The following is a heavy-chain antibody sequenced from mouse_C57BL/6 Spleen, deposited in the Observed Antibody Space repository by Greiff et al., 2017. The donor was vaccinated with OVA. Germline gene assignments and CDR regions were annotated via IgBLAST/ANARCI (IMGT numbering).Heavy chain of an antibody. V-gene: IGHV1-26*01. J-gene: IGHJ1*03. Sequence: EVQLQQSGPELVKPGASVKISCKASGYTFTDYYMNWVKQSHGKSLEWIGDINPNNGGTSYNQKFKGKATLTVDKSSITAYMELRSLTSEDSAVYYCARYEDPWYFDVWGTGTTVTVSS. CDR3: ARYEDPWYFDV. D-gene: IGHD2-12*01. CDR1: GYTFTDYY. CDR2: INPNNGGT.